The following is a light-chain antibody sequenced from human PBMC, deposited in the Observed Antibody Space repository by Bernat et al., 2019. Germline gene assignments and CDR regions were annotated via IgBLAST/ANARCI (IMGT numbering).Light chain of an antibody. J-gene: IGKJ4*01. Sequence: EIVLTQSPGTLSLSPGERATLSCRASQSVSSSYLAWYQQKPGQPPRLLIYDASNRATGIPARFGGSGSGTDFTLTISSLEPEDFAVYYCQHRRNWPLTFGGGTKVEIK. V-gene: IGKV3D-20*02. CDR2: DAS. CDR1: QSVSSSY. CDR3: QHRRNWPLT.